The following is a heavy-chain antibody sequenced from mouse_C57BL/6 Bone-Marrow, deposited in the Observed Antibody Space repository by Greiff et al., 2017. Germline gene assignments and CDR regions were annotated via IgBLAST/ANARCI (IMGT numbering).Heavy chain of an antibody. CDR3: ALGRDY. CDR2: INPSSGYT. CDR1: GYTFTSYT. V-gene: IGHV1-4*01. Sequence: QVQLQQSGAELARPGASVKMSCKASGYTFTSYTLHWVQQRPGQGLEWIGYINPSSGYTKYNQKFKDKATLTADTSSNTAYLQLSSLTSEDTAIYYCALGRDYWGQGTTLTVSS. J-gene: IGHJ2*01. D-gene: IGHD4-1*01.